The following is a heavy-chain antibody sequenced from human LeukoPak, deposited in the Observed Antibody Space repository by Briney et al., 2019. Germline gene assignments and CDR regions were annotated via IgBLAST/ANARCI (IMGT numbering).Heavy chain of an antibody. Sequence: GGSLRLSCAASGFTFDVYGMSWVRQAPGKGLEWVSGINWNGGSTGYADSVKGRFTISRDNAKNSLYLQMNSLRAEDTALYSCARDPTYYYDSSGYYGYFDYWGQGTLVTVSS. CDR2: INWNGGST. V-gene: IGHV3-20*04. D-gene: IGHD3-22*01. J-gene: IGHJ4*02. CDR3: ARDPTYYYDSSGYYGYFDY. CDR1: GFTFDVYG.